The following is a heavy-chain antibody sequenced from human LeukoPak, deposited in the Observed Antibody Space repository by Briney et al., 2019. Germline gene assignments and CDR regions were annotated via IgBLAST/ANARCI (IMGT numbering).Heavy chain of an antibody. V-gene: IGHV3-53*01. CDR3: ARDGYGNNYMDV. Sequence: GGSLRLSCAASGFSVSSNFMSWVRQAPGRGLEWVSVIYSGGTTYYADSVKGRFTISRDNSKNTLSLQMNNLRAEDTAVYYCARDGYGNNYMDVWGKGTTVTVSS. J-gene: IGHJ6*03. D-gene: IGHD1/OR15-1a*01. CDR1: GFSVSSNF. CDR2: IYSGGTT.